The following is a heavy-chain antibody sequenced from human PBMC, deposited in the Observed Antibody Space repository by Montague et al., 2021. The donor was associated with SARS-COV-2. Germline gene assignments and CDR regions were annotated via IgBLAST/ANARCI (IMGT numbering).Heavy chain of an antibody. V-gene: IGHV2-70*11. D-gene: IGHD4-23*01. J-gene: IGHJ4*02. Sequence: PALVKPTQTLTLTCTFSGFSLSTSGVGVGWIRQPPGKALEWPARIDWDDEKDYSTSLRTRLNISKDTSKNQVVLTLTNMDPVDTATYYCARTYGGNSFFDSWGQGALVTVSS. CDR2: IDWDDEK. CDR1: GFSLSTSGVG. CDR3: ARTYGGNSFFDS.